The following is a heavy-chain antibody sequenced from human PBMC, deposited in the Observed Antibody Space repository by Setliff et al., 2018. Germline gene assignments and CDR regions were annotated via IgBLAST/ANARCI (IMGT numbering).Heavy chain of an antibody. V-gene: IGHV1-18*01. CDR1: GYAFNNYG. CDR2: INAYNGNT. D-gene: IGHD2-8*01. Sequence: ASVKVSCKASGYAFNNYGIAWVRQAPGQGLEWMGWINAYNGNTFYAPKLQDRVTMTTDTSTATAYLELRSLRSDDTALYFCSGLVRYCTTTTCQTLSGGEHWGQGTLVTVSS. CDR3: SGLVRYCTTTTCQTLSGGEH. J-gene: IGHJ4*02.